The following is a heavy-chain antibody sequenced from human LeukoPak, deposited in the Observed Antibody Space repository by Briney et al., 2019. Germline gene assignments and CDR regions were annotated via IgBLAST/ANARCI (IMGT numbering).Heavy chain of an antibody. J-gene: IGHJ4*02. CDR1: GYTLTELS. Sequence: ASVKVSCKVSGYTLTELSMHWVRQAPGKGLEWMGGFDPEDGETIYAQKFQGRDTMTEDTSTDTAYMELSSLRSEDTAVYYCATAEYCSSTSCRAFDYWGQGTLVTVSS. D-gene: IGHD2-2*01. CDR2: FDPEDGET. CDR3: ATAEYCSSTSCRAFDY. V-gene: IGHV1-24*01.